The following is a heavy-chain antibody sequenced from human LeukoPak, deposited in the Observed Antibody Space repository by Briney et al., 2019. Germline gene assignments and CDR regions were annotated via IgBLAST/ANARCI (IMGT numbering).Heavy chain of an antibody. CDR2: IRSKVYGETT. Sequence: GGSLRLSCTAPGFTFGDYAMSWARQAPGQGLGWRCFIRSKVYGETTEYAASVKGRLTVSRDDSNSLAYLQMNSLQTEDTAVYYCTRLVPYLDYWGQGTLVTVSS. CDR3: TRLVPYLDY. CDR1: GFTFGDYA. J-gene: IGHJ4*02. D-gene: IGHD2-2*01. V-gene: IGHV3-49*04.